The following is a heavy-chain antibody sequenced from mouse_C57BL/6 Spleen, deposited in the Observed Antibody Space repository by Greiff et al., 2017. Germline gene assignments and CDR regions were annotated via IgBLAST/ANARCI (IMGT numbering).Heavy chain of an antibody. D-gene: IGHD2-2*01. V-gene: IGHV3-6*01. CDR3: ARGGGYPYAMDY. J-gene: IGHJ4*01. Sequence: EVKLQESGPGLVKPSQSLSLTCSVTGYSITSGYYWNWIRQFPGNKLEWMGYISYDGSNNYNPSLKNRISITRDTSKNQCFLKLNTMTTEDTAADYCARGGGYPYAMDYWGQGTSVTVSS. CDR2: ISYDGSN. CDR1: GYSITSGYY.